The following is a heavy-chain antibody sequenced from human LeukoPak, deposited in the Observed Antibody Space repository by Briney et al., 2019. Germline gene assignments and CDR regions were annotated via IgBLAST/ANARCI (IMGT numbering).Heavy chain of an antibody. CDR2: IYYSGST. CDR1: GGSISSGGYY. Sequence: SETLSLTCTVSGGSISSGGYYWSWIRQHPGKGLEWIGYIYYSGSTYYNPSLKSRVTISVDTSKNQFSLKLSSVTAADTAVYYCVREEPLQRYFDYWGQGTLVTVSS. V-gene: IGHV4-31*03. J-gene: IGHJ4*02. D-gene: IGHD1-26*01. CDR3: VREEPLQRYFDY.